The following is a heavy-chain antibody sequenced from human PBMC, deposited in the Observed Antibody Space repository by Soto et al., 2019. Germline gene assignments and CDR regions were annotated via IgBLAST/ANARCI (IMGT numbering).Heavy chain of an antibody. CDR3: ARVGLVVRGVITPYFDY. D-gene: IGHD3-10*01. CDR2: INSDGSSA. J-gene: IGHJ4*02. CDR1: GFTFSSYW. V-gene: IGHV3-74*01. Sequence: GGSLRLSCAASGFTFSSYWMHWVRQAPGKGLVWVSRINSDGSSASYADSVKGRFTISRDNAKNTLYLQMSSLRAEDTAVYYCARVGLVVRGVITPYFDYWGQGTLVPVSP.